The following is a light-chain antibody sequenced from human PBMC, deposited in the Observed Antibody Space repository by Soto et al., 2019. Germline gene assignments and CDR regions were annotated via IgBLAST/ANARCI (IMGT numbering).Light chain of an antibody. Sequence: DIQMTQSPNTLSASVGDRVTITCRASQNINNWLAWYQQKPGKAPNLLISDAFSLESGVPSRFSGSGSGTDFTLTISSLQPDDFAPYYCQQYHTYPWTFGQGTKVEFK. V-gene: IGKV1-5*01. CDR3: QQYHTYPWT. CDR2: DAF. CDR1: QNINNW. J-gene: IGKJ1*01.